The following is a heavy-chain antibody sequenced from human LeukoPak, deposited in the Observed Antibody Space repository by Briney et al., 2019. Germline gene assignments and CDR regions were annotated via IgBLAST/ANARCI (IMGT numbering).Heavy chain of an antibody. CDR1: GFTFSSYG. V-gene: IGHV3-33*01. Sequence: GGSLRLSCAASGFTFSSYGMHWVRQAPDKGLEWVALIWYDGTNKFYADSVKGRFTISRDNSKNTLYLQMNSLRAEDTAVYYCARDPEGGNVRYFRHWGQGTLVTVSS. J-gene: IGHJ1*01. CDR2: IWYDGTNK. D-gene: IGHD4-23*01. CDR3: ARDPEGGNVRYFRH.